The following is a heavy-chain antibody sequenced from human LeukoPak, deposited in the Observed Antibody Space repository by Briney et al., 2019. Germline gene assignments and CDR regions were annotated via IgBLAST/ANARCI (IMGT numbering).Heavy chain of an antibody. V-gene: IGHV3-73*01. CDR2: IRNKGNNYAT. D-gene: IGHD6-19*01. J-gene: IGHJ5*02. CDR3: AVSNWMDP. CDR1: GFAFSDST. Sequence: GGSLRLSCAASGFAFSDSTMHWVRQASGKGLEWVGRIRNKGNNYATEYAASVKGRFTISRDNAKNTLHLQMDSLTVEDTAVYYCAVSNWMDPWGQGTLVTVSS.